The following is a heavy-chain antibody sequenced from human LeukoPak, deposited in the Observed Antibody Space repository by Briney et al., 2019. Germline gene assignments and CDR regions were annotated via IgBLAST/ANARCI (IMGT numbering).Heavy chain of an antibody. CDR2: ISSSGSA. V-gene: IGHV4-59*01. Sequence: SGTLSLTCGVSGDSLGIYKWSWIRQPPGKGLEWIAHISSSGSAIYNPSLMSRVSLAVDTSKNQFSLRLISVTAADTAVYYCAREWSGFDFWGQGIMVTVSS. J-gene: IGHJ3*01. CDR1: GDSLGIYK. CDR3: AREWSGFDF. D-gene: IGHD2-15*01.